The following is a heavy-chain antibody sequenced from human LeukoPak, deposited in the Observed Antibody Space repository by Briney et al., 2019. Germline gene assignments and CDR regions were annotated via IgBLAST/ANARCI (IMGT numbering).Heavy chain of an antibody. CDR2: ISSSSSYM. V-gene: IGHV3-21*01. CDR1: GFTFSSYS. CDR3: ARDLVSTIFGVVGIYYYMDV. D-gene: IGHD3-3*01. J-gene: IGHJ6*03. Sequence: GGSLRLSCAASGFTFSSYSMNWVRQAPGKGLEWVSSISSSSSYMYYADSVKGRFTISRDNAKNSLYLQMNSLRAEDTAVYYCARDLVSTIFGVVGIYYYMDVWGKGTTVTVSS.